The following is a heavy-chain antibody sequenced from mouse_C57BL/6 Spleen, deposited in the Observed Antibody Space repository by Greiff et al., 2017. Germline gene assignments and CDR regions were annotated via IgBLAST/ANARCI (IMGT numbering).Heavy chain of an antibody. V-gene: IGHV5-16*01. CDR1: GFTFSDYY. Sequence: VKLLQSEAGLVQPGTSMKLSCTASGFTFSDYYMDWVHQVPEKGLEWIAKINHDGSSTYYLSSLKSRFIISRDNAKNIIYLQLSSLKSEDTATDYCAREEPEYYAMDYWGQGTSVTVSS. J-gene: IGHJ4*01. CDR2: INHDGSST. CDR3: AREEPEYYAMDY.